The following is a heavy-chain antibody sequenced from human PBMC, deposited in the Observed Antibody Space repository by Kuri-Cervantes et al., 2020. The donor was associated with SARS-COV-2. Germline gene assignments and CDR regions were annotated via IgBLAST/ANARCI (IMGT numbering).Heavy chain of an antibody. V-gene: IGHV3-30-3*02. CDR2: ISYDGSNK. CDR3: AKDQEGRYDFWSGTGPAY. D-gene: IGHD3-3*01. J-gene: IGHJ4*02. Sequence: LSLTSAASGFTFSSYAMHWVRQAPGRGLEWVAVISYDGSNKYYPDSVKGRFTISRDNSKNTLYLQMNSLRAEDTAVYYCAKDQEGRYDFWSGTGPAYWGQGTLVTVSS. CDR1: GFTFSSYA.